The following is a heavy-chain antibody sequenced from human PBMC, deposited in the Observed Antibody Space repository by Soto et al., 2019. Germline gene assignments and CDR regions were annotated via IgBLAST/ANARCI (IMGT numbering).Heavy chain of an antibody. CDR2: IYYSGST. CDR1: GGSISSGGYY. CDR3: ARDHFGVKGYYYYGMDV. Sequence: LSLTCTVSGGSISSGGYYWSWIRQHPGKGLEWIGYIYYSGSTYYNPSLKSRVTISVDTSKNQFSLKLSSVTAADTAVYYCARDHFGVKGYYYYGMDVWGQGTTVTVSS. V-gene: IGHV4-31*03. J-gene: IGHJ6*02. D-gene: IGHD3-3*01.